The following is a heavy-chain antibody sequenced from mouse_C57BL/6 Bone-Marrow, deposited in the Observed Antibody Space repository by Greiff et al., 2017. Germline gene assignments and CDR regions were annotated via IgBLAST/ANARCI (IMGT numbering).Heavy chain of an antibody. J-gene: IGHJ4*01. CDR2: ISTGSSTI. V-gene: IGHV5-17*01. Sequence: DVQLLQSGGGLVKPGGSLKLSCAASGFTFSDYAMHWVRQAPEKGLEWVAYISTGSSTIYYADTVKGRFTISRDTATNTPYLQMTSLTSEDTAMCDCANRLRDEAMDYWGQGTSLTVSS. CDR1: GFTFSDYA. CDR3: ANRLRDEAMDY. D-gene: IGHD1-1*01.